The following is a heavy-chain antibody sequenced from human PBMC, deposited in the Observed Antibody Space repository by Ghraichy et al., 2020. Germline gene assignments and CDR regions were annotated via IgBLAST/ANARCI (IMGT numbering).Heavy chain of an antibody. CDR2: INSDGSST. V-gene: IGHV3-74*01. CDR3: ARDRSYYGSGSSLDY. CDR1: GFTFSSYW. J-gene: IGHJ4*02. Sequence: GESLNISCAASGFTFSSYWMHWVRQAPGKGLVWVSRINSDGSSTSYADSVKGRFTISRDNAKNTLYLQMNSLRAEDTAVYYCARDRSYYGSGSSLDYWGQGTLVTVSS. D-gene: IGHD3-10*01.